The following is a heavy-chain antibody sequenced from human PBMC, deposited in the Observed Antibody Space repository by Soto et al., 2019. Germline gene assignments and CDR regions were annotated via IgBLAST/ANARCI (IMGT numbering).Heavy chain of an antibody. D-gene: IGHD6-13*01. V-gene: IGHV7-4-1*01. CDR3: APSGASSSGGYFDY. J-gene: IGHJ4*02. CDR2: INTNTGNP. Sequence: ASVKVSCKASGYTFTSYAMNWVRQAPGQGLEWMGWINTNTGNPTYAQGFAGRFVFSLDTSVSTAYLQICSLKAEDTAVYYCAPSGASSSGGYFDYRGQGTLVTVSS. CDR1: GYTFTSYA.